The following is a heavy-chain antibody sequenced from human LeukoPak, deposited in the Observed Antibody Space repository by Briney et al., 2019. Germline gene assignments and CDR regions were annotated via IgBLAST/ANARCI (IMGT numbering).Heavy chain of an antibody. V-gene: IGHV1-2*02. D-gene: IGHD6-19*01. J-gene: IGHJ5*02. CDR3: ARENSSGWYFWFDP. CDR1: GYTFTGYH. CDR2: INPNSGGT. Sequence: SVKVSCKASGYTFTGYHMHWVRQAPGQGLEWMGWINPNSGGTNYAQKFQGRVTMTRDTSISTAYMELSRLRSDDTAVYYCARENSSGWYFWFDPWGQGTLVTVSS.